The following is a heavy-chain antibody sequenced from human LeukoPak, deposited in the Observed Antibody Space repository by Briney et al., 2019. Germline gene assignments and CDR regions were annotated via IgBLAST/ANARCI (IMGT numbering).Heavy chain of an antibody. CDR2: FIPIFDTA. V-gene: IGHV1-69*06. CDR3: ARVGDYDILTGYGAFDI. Sequence: ASVKVSCKASGGTFSSYGISWVRQPPAQGLELIGGFIPIFDTANYSQKFQGRVTITAEKSTSTAYMELRSLRSENTAVSYCARVGDYDILTGYGAFDIWGQGKMVTVSS. D-gene: IGHD3-9*01. CDR1: GGTFSSYG. J-gene: IGHJ3*02.